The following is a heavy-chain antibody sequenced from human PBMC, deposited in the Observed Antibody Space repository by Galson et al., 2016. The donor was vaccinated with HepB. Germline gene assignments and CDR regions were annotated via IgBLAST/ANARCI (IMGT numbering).Heavy chain of an antibody. Sequence: ETLSLTCTVSGYSISSGYYWVWIRQPPRKDLEWIGSIYHSGTTYYNPSLKSRVTLSLDTSKNQFSLNLSSVTAADTAVYYCARDMEAAAGSLDVDYWGQGTLVTVSS. CDR1: GYSISSGYY. D-gene: IGHD6-13*01. J-gene: IGHJ4*02. CDR2: IYHSGTT. CDR3: ARDMEAAAGSLDVDY. V-gene: IGHV4-38-2*02.